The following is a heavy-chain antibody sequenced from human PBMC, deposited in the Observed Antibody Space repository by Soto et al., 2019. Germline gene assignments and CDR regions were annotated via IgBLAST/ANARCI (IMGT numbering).Heavy chain of an antibody. CDR3: ARVPDR. CDR2: IYYSGST. CDR1: GGSISSYY. Sequence: PSETLSLTCTVSGGSISSYYWSWIRQPPGKGLEWIGYIYYSGSTYYNPSLKIRVTISVDRSKNQFSLNLSSVTAADTAVYYCARVPDRWGQGTLVTVSS. J-gene: IGHJ5*02. D-gene: IGHD2-2*01. V-gene: IGHV4-59*12.